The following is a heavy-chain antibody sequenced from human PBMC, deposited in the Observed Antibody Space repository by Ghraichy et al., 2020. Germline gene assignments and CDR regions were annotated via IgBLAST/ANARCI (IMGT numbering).Heavy chain of an antibody. CDR1: GFAFSTSA. V-gene: IGHV3-23*01. CDR3: AKGSNYYGMDV. J-gene: IGHJ6*02. Sequence: GSLRLSCAASGFAFSTSAMNWVRQAPGKGLEWVSTVSGGGGSTYYADSVKGRFTISRDNSKNILFLAMNSLRAEDTAVYYCAKGSNYYGMDVWGQGTTVTVSS. CDR2: VSGGGGST.